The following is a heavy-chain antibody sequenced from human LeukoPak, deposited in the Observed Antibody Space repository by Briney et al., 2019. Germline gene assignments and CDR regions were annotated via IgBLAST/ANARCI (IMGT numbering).Heavy chain of an antibody. Sequence: PGGSLRLSCTASGFTFINYSMNWVRQAPGKGLEWVSSISTNSAFIYYADSVRGRFTISRDNSKNTLYLQMNSLRAEDTAVYYCAKDAKRYCSGGSCYSDFDYWGQGTLVTVSS. V-gene: IGHV3-21*01. CDR1: GFTFINYS. D-gene: IGHD2-15*01. J-gene: IGHJ4*02. CDR3: AKDAKRYCSGGSCYSDFDY. CDR2: ISTNSAFI.